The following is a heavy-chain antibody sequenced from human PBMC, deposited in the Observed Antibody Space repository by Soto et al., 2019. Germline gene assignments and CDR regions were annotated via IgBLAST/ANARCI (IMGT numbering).Heavy chain of an antibody. J-gene: IGHJ4*02. CDR3: ARGGSIAARRDFDY. CDR1: GFTFSSYA. D-gene: IGHD6-6*01. CDR2: ISYDGSNK. Sequence: GGSLRLSCAASGFTFSSYAMHWVRQAPGKGLEWVAVISYDGSNKYYADSVKGRFTISRDNSKNTLYLQMNSLRAEDTAVYYCARGGSIAARRDFDYWGQGTLVTVSS. V-gene: IGHV3-30*04.